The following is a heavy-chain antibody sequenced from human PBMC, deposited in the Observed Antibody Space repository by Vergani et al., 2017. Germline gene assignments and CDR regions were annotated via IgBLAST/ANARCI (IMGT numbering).Heavy chain of an antibody. CDR1: GFTFSSYS. Sequence: EVQLLESGGASVRPGGSLRLSCAASGFTFSSYSMNWVRQAPGKGLEWVSSISSSSSYIYYADSVKGRFTISRDNAKNSLYLQMNSLRAEDTAVYYCARGVDSSGYKDAFDIWGQGTMVTVSS. J-gene: IGHJ3*02. CDR2: ISSSSSYI. D-gene: IGHD3-22*01. CDR3: ARGVDSSGYKDAFDI. V-gene: IGHV3-21*01.